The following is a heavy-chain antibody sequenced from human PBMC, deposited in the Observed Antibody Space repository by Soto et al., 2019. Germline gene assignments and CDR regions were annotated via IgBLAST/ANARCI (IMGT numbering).Heavy chain of an antibody. D-gene: IGHD6-13*01. CDR2: ISYDGSNK. CDR1: GFTFSSYG. J-gene: IGHJ4*02. Sequence: GGSLRLSCAASGFTFSSYGMHWVRQAPGKGLEWVAVISYDGSNKYYADSVKGRFTISRDNSKNTLYLQMNSLRAEDTAVYYCAKPGSSWKYYFDYWGQGTLVTVSS. V-gene: IGHV3-30*18. CDR3: AKPGSSWKYYFDY.